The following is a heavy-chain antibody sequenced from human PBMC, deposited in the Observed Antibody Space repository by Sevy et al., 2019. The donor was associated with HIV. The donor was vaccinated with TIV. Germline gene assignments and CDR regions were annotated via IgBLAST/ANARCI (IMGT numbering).Heavy chain of an antibody. CDR2: ISYGGST. J-gene: IGHJ1*01. V-gene: IGHV4-39*01. CDR3: XXXXXXXXXXNEYFQH. CDR1: GGSITDKKYY. Sequence: SDTLSLTCTVSGGSITDKKYYWAWIRQPPGKGLEWIGSISYGGSTYYNPSLQGRVTLSVDTCKNQFSLNLSSVTAAXXXXXXXXXXXXXXXXXNEYFQHWGRGTLVTVSS.